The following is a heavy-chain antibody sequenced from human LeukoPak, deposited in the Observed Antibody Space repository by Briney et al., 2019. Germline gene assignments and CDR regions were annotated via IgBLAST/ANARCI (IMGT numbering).Heavy chain of an antibody. CDR1: GGSISSYY. CDR2: IYYSGST. Sequence: SETLSLTCTVSGGSISSYYWSWIRQPPGKGLEWIGYIYYSGSTNYNPSLKSRVTISVDTSKNQFSLKLSSVTAADTAVYYCARGGGIAVAGLYYWGQGTLVTASS. J-gene: IGHJ4*02. V-gene: IGHV4-59*01. D-gene: IGHD6-19*01. CDR3: ARGGGIAVAGLYY.